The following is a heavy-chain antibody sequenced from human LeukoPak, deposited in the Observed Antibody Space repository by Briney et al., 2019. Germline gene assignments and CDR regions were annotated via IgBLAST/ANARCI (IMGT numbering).Heavy chain of an antibody. CDR2: ISYDGSNK. CDR1: GFTFSSYA. V-gene: IGHV3-30*04. CDR3: ARGGNYPYYFDY. J-gene: IGHJ4*02. Sequence: GGSLRLSCAASGFTFSSYAMHWVRQAPGKGLEWVAVISYDGSNKYYADSVKGRFTISRDNSKNSLYLQMNSLRAEDTAVYYCARGGNYPYYFDYWGQGTLVTVSS. D-gene: IGHD1-7*01.